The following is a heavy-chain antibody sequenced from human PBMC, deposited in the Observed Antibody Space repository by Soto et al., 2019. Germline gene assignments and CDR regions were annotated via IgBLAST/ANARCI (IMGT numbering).Heavy chain of an antibody. CDR1: GFSLSTSGVG. V-gene: IGHV2-5*02. Sequence: QITLEESGPTLVKPTQTLTLTCTFSGFSLSTSGVGVGWIRQPPGKALEWLALIYWDDDKRYSPSLKSRLTITKDTSKNQVVLTMTNMDPVDTATYYCAQHHPITMVRGVIHYFDYWGQGTLVTVSS. CDR3: AQHHPITMVRGVIHYFDY. J-gene: IGHJ4*02. CDR2: IYWDDDK. D-gene: IGHD3-10*01.